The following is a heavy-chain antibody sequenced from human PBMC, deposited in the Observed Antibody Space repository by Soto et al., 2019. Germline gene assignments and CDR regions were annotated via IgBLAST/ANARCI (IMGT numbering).Heavy chain of an antibody. D-gene: IGHD3-3*01. J-gene: IGHJ4*02. CDR3: AHTPYFDLSCFCFDF. CDR1: GLSLRTAGVD. CDR2: GYWNDDK. V-gene: IGHV2-5*01. Sequence: SGPTPVNPTQTLTLTWNFCGLSLRTAGVDGAWIRQLPGKALEWHGVGYWNDDKRYNLSRQIRVSIAKDTSKHQIGLTISNIDPVYTATYFCAHTPYFDLSCFCFDFWSQGRLVTVAS.